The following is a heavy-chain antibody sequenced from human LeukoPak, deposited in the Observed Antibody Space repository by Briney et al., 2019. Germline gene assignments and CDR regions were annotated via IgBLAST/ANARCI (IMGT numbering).Heavy chain of an antibody. J-gene: IGHJ6*02. CDR1: GGTFSSYA. CDR2: IIPIFGTA. D-gene: IGHD2-2*01. Sequence: GASVKVSCKASGGTFSSYAISWVRQAPGQGLEWMGGIIPIFGTANYAQKFQGRVTITADESTSTVYMELSSLRSEDTAVYYCARDWASYQLLYYYYYGMDVWGQGTTVTVSS. V-gene: IGHV1-69*13. CDR3: ARDWASYQLLYYYYYGMDV.